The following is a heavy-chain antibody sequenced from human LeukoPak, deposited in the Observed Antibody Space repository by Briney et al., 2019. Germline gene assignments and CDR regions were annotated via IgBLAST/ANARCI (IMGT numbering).Heavy chain of an antibody. D-gene: IGHD2-2*01. CDR3: ARGSGCSSTSCYSPLLDP. CDR2: INPSSGGT. Sequence: ASVKVSCKASGYTFTGYYMHWVRQAPGQGLEWMGWINPSSGGTNYAQKFQGRVTMTRDTSISTAYMELSRLRSDDTAVYYCARGSGCSSTSCYSPLLDPWGQGTLVTVSS. CDR1: GYTFTGYY. J-gene: IGHJ5*02. V-gene: IGHV1-2*02.